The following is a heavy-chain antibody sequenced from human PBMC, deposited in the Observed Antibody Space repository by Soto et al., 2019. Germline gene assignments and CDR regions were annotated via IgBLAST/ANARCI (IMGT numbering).Heavy chain of an antibody. CDR3: ARPINGDPDAFDI. D-gene: IGHD4-17*01. J-gene: IGHJ3*02. CDR1: GYSFTTYW. V-gene: IGHV5-10-1*01. Sequence: EVQLVQSGAEVKKPGESLRISCKGSGYSFTTYWIGWVRQMPGKGLEWMGRIDPSDSYTNYSPSFQGHVTISADKSISTAYLQWSSLKASDTAMYYCARPINGDPDAFDIWGQGTMVTVSS. CDR2: IDPSDSYT.